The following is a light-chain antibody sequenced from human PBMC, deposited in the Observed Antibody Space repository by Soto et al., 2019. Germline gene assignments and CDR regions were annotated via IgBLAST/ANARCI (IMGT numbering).Light chain of an antibody. CDR1: QSVSTSQ. CDR3: QQYGSTPAT. J-gene: IGKJ4*01. Sequence: IVLTQSPGTLSFSPGERATLSCRASQSVSTSQLAWYQQKPGQAPRLLIFGASSRATGIPDRFRGSGSGTDFTLPISSLEPEDFAVYFCQQYGSTPATFGGGTKVDIK. V-gene: IGKV3-20*01. CDR2: GAS.